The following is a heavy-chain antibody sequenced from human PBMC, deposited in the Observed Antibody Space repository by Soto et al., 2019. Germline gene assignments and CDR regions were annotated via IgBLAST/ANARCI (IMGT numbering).Heavy chain of an antibody. CDR2: IITVFGTT. CDR3: SISNSYGRGAF. D-gene: IGHD4-17*01. J-gene: IGHJ4*02. CDR1: GGTLNSYT. Sequence: QVQLVQSGAEVKKPGSSVRVSCKASGGTLNSYTISWVRQAPGQGLEWMGGIITVFGTTDYAQKFQGRVTITAGQSTGTGYLDLFSMRSEDTGIYYCSISNSYGRGAFWGQGTLVTVSS. V-gene: IGHV1-69*01.